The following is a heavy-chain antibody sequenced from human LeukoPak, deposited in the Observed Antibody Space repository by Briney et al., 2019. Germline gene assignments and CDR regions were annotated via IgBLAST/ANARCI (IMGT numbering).Heavy chain of an antibody. V-gene: IGHV3-21*01. Sequence: KTGGSLRLSCAASGFTFSSYSMNWVRQAPGKGLEWVSSISSSSGYIYYADSVKGRFTISRDNAKNPLYLQMNSLRAEDTAVYYCARDVDTAMVYFDYWGQGTLVTVSS. CDR3: ARDVDTAMVYFDY. CDR1: GFTFSSYS. D-gene: IGHD5-18*01. J-gene: IGHJ4*02. CDR2: ISSSSGYI.